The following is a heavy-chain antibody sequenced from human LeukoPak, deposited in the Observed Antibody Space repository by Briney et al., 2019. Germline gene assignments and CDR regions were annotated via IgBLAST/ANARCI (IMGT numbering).Heavy chain of an antibody. CDR3: AAQPCSVGRCYLDY. Sequence: GGSLRLSCAASGVTFSSFAMHWVRQAPGKGLEWVAVISYHGSDKFYADSVKGRFTISRDNSKNTLFLQMNSLGADDTAVYYCAAQPCSVGRCYLDYWGQGTLVTVSS. CDR2: ISYHGSDK. CDR1: GVTFSSFA. D-gene: IGHD2-15*01. V-gene: IGHV3-30*04. J-gene: IGHJ4*02.